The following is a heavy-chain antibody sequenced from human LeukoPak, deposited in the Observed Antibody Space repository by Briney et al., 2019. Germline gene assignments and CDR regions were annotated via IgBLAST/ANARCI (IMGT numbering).Heavy chain of an antibody. CDR3: YGGNAEH. V-gene: IGHV3-74*03. Sequence: PGGSLRLSCAASGFTFSSYWMHWVRQALGKGLMWVSGINTDGSSTMYADSVKGRFTISRDNAKNTLYLQMNSLRGEDTAVYHCYGGNAEHWGQGTLVTVSS. CDR1: GFTFSSYW. CDR2: INTDGSST. J-gene: IGHJ1*01. D-gene: IGHD4-23*01.